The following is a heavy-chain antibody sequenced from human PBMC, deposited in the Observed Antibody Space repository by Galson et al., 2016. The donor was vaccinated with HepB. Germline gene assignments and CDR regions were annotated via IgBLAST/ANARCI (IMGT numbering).Heavy chain of an antibody. Sequence: SLRLSCAVFGFTVSNNYMSWVRQAPGKGLEWVSAVSAIGGTTYYGESVKGRFTISRDNSKNTLYLQMNSLRAEDTAVYYCVKESPVRGNHFEYWGQGTLVTVSS. CDR2: VSAIGGTT. J-gene: IGHJ4*02. CDR3: VKESPVRGNHFEY. D-gene: IGHD3-16*01. V-gene: IGHV3-23*01. CDR1: GFTVSNNY.